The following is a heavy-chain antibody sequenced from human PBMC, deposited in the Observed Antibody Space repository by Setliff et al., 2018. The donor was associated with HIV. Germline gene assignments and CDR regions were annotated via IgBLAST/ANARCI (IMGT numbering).Heavy chain of an antibody. CDR2: ISGSGIST. CDR3: AKSGYCGSSTCRNYFYYMDV. Sequence: GGSLRLSCAASGFTFSNYAMRWVRQAPGKGLAWVSGISGSGISTYNADSVKGRCTISRDNSNNTLYLQMNSLRAEDTAVYYCAKSGYCGSSTCRNYFYYMDVWGRGTTVTVSS. V-gene: IGHV3-23*01. J-gene: IGHJ6*03. CDR1: GFTFSNYA. D-gene: IGHD2-2*01.